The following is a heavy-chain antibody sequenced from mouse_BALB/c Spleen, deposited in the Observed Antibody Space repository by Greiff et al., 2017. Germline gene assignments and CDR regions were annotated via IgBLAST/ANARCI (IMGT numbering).Heavy chain of an antibody. V-gene: IGHV5-17*02. CDR3: ARPYYGSSYYFDY. D-gene: IGHD1-1*01. J-gene: IGHJ2*01. CDR2: ISSGSSTI. Sequence: EVQRVESGGGLVQPGGSRKLSCAASGFTFSSFGMHWVRQAPEKGLEWVAYISSGSSTIYYADTVKGRFTISRDNPKNTLFLQMTSLRSEDTAMYYCARPYYGSSYYFDYWGQGTTLTVSS. CDR1: GFTFSSFG.